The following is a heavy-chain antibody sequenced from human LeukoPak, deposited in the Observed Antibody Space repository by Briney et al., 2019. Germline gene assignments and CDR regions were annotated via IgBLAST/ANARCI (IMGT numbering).Heavy chain of an antibody. D-gene: IGHD3-10*01. CDR3: AKPLWFGELFDAFDI. Sequence: GGSLRLSCAASGFTFSSYSMNWVRQAPGKGLEWVSSISSSSSYIYYADSVKGRFTISRDNAENSLYLQMNSLRAEDTAVYYCAKPLWFGELFDAFDIWGQGTMVTVSS. CDR1: GFTFSSYS. V-gene: IGHV3-21*01. J-gene: IGHJ3*02. CDR2: ISSSSSYI.